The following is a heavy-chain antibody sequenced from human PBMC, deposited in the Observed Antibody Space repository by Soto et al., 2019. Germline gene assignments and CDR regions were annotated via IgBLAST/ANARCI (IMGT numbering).Heavy chain of an antibody. CDR2: ISYDGSNK. CDR3: AKDRLRYSSSSLGFDY. Sequence: GGSLRLSCAASGFTFSSYGMHWVRQAPGKGLEWVAVISYDGSNKYYADSVKGRFTISRDNSKNTLYLQMNSLRAEDTAVYHCAKDRLRYSSSSLGFDYWGQGTLVTVSS. J-gene: IGHJ4*02. V-gene: IGHV3-30*18. D-gene: IGHD6-6*01. CDR1: GFTFSSYG.